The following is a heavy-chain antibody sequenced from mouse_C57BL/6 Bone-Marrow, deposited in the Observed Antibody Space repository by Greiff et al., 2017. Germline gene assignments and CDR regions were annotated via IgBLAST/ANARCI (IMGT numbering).Heavy chain of an antibody. V-gene: IGHV14-4*01. CDR2: FVPENGDT. D-gene: IGHD2-10*02. CDR3: TRYGNYYY. Sequence: VQLQQSGAELVRPGASVKLSCTASGFNIKDDYMHWVKQRSEQGLVWIGWFVPENGDTEYASNFQSKATITADTSSNTAYLQLSSLTAEDTAVYYCTRYGNYYYWGQGTTLTVSS. CDR1: GFNIKDDY. J-gene: IGHJ2*01.